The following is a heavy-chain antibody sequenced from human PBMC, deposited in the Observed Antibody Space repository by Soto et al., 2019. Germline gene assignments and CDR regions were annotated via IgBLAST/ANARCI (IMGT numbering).Heavy chain of an antibody. CDR1: GYTFTGYY. CDR2: INPNSGGT. J-gene: IGHJ4*02. CDR3: ARGDYCSSTSCYPDY. V-gene: IGHV1-2*04. Sequence: ASVKVSCKASGYTFTGYYMHWVRQAPGQGLEWMGWINPNSGGTNYAQKFQGWVTMTRDTSISTAYMELSRLRSDDTAVYYCARGDYCSSTSCYPDYCGQGTLVTVSS. D-gene: IGHD2-2*01.